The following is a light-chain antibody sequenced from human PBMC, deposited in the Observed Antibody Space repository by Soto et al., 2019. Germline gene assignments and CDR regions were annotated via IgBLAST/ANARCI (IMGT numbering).Light chain of an antibody. J-gene: IGKJ1*01. V-gene: IGKV1-5*03. CDR3: QQSKSYPWT. CDR1: QSIGNW. Sequence: IRMTQSPSTQSASIGDRVIITCRASQSIGNWLAWYQQKPGRAPKLLMYEASSLESGVPSRFSGSGSGTEFTLTISGLQPDDFATYYCQQSKSYPWTFGQGTKVDIK. CDR2: EAS.